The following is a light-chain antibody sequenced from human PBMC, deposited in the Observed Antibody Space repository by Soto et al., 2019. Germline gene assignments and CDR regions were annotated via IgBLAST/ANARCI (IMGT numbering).Light chain of an antibody. CDR2: EAS. CDR3: QQYNSYRT. CDR1: QTFGRW. Sequence: DIQMTQSPSTLSASVGDRVTIAFRASQTFGRWLAWFQQKPGKAPKLLIYEASNLESGVPSRFSGSGSGTEFTLTISSLQPDDSETYYCQQYNSYRTFGQGTKVDI. V-gene: IGKV1-5*03. J-gene: IGKJ1*01.